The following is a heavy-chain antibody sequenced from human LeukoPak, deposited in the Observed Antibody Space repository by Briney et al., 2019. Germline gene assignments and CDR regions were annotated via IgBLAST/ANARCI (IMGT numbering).Heavy chain of an antibody. V-gene: IGHV1-18*01. D-gene: IGHD6-13*01. CDR1: GYTFTSYG. CDR2: ISAYNGNT. CDR3: ARYRYSSRPKVTLYYFDY. J-gene: IGHJ4*02. Sequence: ASVKVSCKASGYTFTSYGISWVRQAPGQGLEWMGWISAYNGNTNYAQKLQGRVTMTTDTSTSTAYMELRSLRPDDTAVYYCARYRYSSRPKVTLYYFDYWGQGTLVTVSS.